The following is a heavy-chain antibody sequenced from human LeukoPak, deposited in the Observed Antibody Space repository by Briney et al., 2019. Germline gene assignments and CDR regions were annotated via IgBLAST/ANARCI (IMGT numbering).Heavy chain of an antibody. D-gene: IGHD5-18*01. CDR2: IYYSGST. J-gene: IGHJ4*02. CDR3: ARAHPVVDTAMAYY. CDR1: GGSFSGYY. V-gene: IGHV4-59*01. Sequence: SETLSLTCAVYGGSFSGYYWSWLRQPPGKGLEWVGYIYYSGSTNYNPSLKSRITISVDTSKNQFSLKLSSVTAADTAVYYCARAHPVVDTAMAYYWGQGTLVTVSS.